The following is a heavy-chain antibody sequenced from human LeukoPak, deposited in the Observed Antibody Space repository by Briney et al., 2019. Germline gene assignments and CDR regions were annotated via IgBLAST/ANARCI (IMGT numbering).Heavy chain of an antibody. CDR1: GGSISSGDYY. D-gene: IGHD5-12*01. J-gene: IGHJ5*02. CDR3: ARGDGYNYWFDP. CDR2: IYYSGST. V-gene: IGHV4-30-4*01. Sequence: SETLSLTCTVSGGSISSGDYYWSWIRQPPGKGLEWIGYIYYSGSTYYNPSLKSRVTISVDTSKNQFSLKLSSVTAADTAVYYYARGDGYNYWFDPWGQGTLVTVSS.